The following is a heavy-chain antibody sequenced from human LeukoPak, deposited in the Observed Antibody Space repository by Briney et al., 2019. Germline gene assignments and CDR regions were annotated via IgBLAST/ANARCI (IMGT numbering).Heavy chain of an antibody. V-gene: IGHV4-38-2*02. CDR3: ARGPYKYDGSGAFDI. CDR1: GYSISSTYY. CDR2: IYHVGSP. D-gene: IGHD3-22*01. Sequence: PSETLSLTCSVSGYSISSTYYWGWIRQTPGKGLEWIGTIYHVGSPYYNPSLKSRVTISVDTSKNQFSLKLTSVTAADTAVYYCARGPYKYDGSGAFDIWGQGTMVTVSS. J-gene: IGHJ3*02.